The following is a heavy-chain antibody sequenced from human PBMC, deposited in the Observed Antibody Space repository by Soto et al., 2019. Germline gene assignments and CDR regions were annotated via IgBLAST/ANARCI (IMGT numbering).Heavy chain of an antibody. Sequence: PGGSLRLSCAASGFTFSSYAMSWVRQAPGKGLEWVSAISGSGGSTYYADSVKGRFTISRDNSKNTLYLQMNSLRAEDTAVFYCAGTGLVVPAAMLSYYGMDVWGQGTTVTVSS. J-gene: IGHJ6*02. CDR2: ISGSGGST. CDR3: AGTGLVVPAAMLSYYGMDV. V-gene: IGHV3-23*01. D-gene: IGHD2-2*01. CDR1: GFTFSSYA.